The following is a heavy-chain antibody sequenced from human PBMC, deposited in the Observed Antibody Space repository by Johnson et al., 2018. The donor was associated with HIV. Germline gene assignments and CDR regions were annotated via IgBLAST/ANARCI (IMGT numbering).Heavy chain of an antibody. V-gene: IGHV3-30-3*01. CDR2: ISYDGSNK. CDR3: PREKVDSSGYYDAFDI. Sequence: QMQLVESGGGVVQPGRSLRLSCAASGFTFSSYAMHWVRQAPGKGLEWVAVISYDGSNKYYADSVKGRFTISRDNSKNTLYLQMNSLRGEDTAVYYCPREKVDSSGYYDAFDIWGQGTMVTVSS. D-gene: IGHD3-22*01. CDR1: GFTFSSYA. J-gene: IGHJ3*02.